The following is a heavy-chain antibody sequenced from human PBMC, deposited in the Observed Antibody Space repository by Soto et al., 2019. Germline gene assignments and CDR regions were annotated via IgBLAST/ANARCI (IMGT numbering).Heavy chain of an antibody. CDR2: ISGSGGST. D-gene: IGHD2-15*01. CDR1: GFTFSSYA. Sequence: GSLRLSCAASGFTFSSYAMSWVRQAPGKGLEWVSAISGSGGSTYYADSVKGRFTISRDNSKNTLYLQMNSLRAEDTAVYYCAKDLVVVAARDYYYYYGMDVWGQGTTVTVSS. V-gene: IGHV3-23*01. J-gene: IGHJ6*02. CDR3: AKDLVVVAARDYYYYYGMDV.